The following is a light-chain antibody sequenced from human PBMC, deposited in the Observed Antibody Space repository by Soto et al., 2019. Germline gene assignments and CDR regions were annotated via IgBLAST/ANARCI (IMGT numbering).Light chain of an antibody. Sequence: ESVLTQSPATLSLSPGERATLSCRASPSVSNSLAWYQHKPGQAPRLLIYGASNRATGVPTRFSDSGSGTDFALTISSRGPVDFAVYYCQLRNQWPPVTSGGGTRVEIK. CDR1: PSVSNS. J-gene: IGKJ4*01. CDR3: QLRNQWPPVT. V-gene: IGKV3-11*01. CDR2: GAS.